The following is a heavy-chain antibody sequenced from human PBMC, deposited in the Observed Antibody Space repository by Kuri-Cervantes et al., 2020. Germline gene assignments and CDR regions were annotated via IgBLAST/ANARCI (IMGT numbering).Heavy chain of an antibody. CDR2: IYYSGST. D-gene: IGHD3-10*01. CDR3: ARNYYGSGGYSNWFDP. Sequence: SETLSLTCTVSGGSISSGGYYWSWIRQHPGKGLEWIGYIYYSGSTYYNPSLKSRVTISVDTSENRFSLKLSSVTAADTAVYYCARNYYGSGGYSNWFDPWGQGTLVTVSS. V-gene: IGHV4-31*03. CDR1: GGSISSGGYY. J-gene: IGHJ5*02.